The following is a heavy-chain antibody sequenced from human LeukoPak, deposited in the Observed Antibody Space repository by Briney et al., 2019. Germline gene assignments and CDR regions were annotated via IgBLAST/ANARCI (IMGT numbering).Heavy chain of an antibody. J-gene: IGHJ3*02. CDR3: ARDTSSWYEGDTFDI. D-gene: IGHD6-13*01. CDR1: GFTFGIYW. Sequence: GGSLRLSCAASGFTFGIYWMSWVRQAPGKGLQWVANIKQDGSAKYYVDSVKGRFTISRDNAKTSLYLQMNSLRAEDTAVYYCARDTSSWYEGDTFDIWGQGTMVTVSS. V-gene: IGHV3-7*01. CDR2: IKQDGSAK.